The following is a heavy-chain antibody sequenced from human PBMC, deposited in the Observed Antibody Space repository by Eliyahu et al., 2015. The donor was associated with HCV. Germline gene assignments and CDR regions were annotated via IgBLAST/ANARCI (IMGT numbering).Heavy chain of an antibody. V-gene: IGHV3-33*01. CDR1: XFIFRGHG. CDR3: ARYEGDLKALDY. Sequence: QVQLVESGGGVVQXGRSLRXSXVASXFIFRGHGMXWVRQTPGKGLEWLAVIWHDGSKEYYSDSVKGRFIVSRDNSQNTAYLQMNTLRADDTAVYYCARYEGDLKALDYWGQGTLVTVSS. D-gene: IGHD2-8*01. CDR2: IWHDGSKE. J-gene: IGHJ4*02.